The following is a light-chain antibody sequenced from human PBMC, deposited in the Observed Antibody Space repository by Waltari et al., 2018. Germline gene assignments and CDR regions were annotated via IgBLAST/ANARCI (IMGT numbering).Light chain of an antibody. V-gene: IGLV2-8*01. CDR3: SSYAGSNIV. CDR1: GSHVARYNY. J-gene: IGLJ1*01. CDR2: EVT. Sequence: QSALTQPPSASGSPGPSVTISCPGTGSHVARYNYVSWYQQHPGKAPKLLVYEVTKRPPGVPDRFSGSRSGNTASLTVSGLQAEDDADYFCSSYAGSNIVFGPGTRVTVL.